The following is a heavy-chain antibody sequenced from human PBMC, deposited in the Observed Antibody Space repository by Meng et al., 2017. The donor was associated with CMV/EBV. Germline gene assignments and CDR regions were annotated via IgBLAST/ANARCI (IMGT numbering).Heavy chain of an antibody. CDR3: ARYAVVTAPDY. CDR1: GFTFSSYW. V-gene: IGHV3-74*01. CDR2: IRGDRHYT. D-gene: IGHD2-21*02. J-gene: IGHJ4*02. Sequence: CATSGFTFSSYWMHWVRQAPGKGMEWVSRIRGDRHYTSYADSVKRRFTISRDNAKNILYLQMNSLRAEDTAVYCCARYAVVTAPDYWGQGTLVTVSS.